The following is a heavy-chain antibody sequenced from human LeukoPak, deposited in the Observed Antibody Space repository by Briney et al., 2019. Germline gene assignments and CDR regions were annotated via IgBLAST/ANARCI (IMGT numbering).Heavy chain of an antibody. CDR2: IKQDGSQK. Sequence: GGSLRLSCVASGFTFSRYWMSWVRQAPGKGLEWVANIKQDGSQKSYVDSVKGRSTISRDNANNLLYLQMNSLRAEDTAVYYCARESFAARWDWGQGTLVTVSS. D-gene: IGHD6-6*01. J-gene: IGHJ4*02. V-gene: IGHV3-7*01. CDR1: GFTFSRYW. CDR3: ARESFAARWD.